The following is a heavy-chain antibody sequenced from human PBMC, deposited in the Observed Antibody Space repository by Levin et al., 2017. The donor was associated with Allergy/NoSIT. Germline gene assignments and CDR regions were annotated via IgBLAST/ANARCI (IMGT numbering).Heavy chain of an antibody. CDR3: ARAFHYDNSGYWYFDL. CDR1: GFTFSDHY. J-gene: IGHJ2*01. CDR2: TRNKAKSYTT. V-gene: IGHV3-72*01. D-gene: IGHD3-22*01. Sequence: GESLKISCAASGFTFSDHYMDWVRQAPGKGLEWVGRTRNKAKSYTTEYAASVKGRFTVSRDGVKDSLYLQMNSLKTEDTAVYYCARAFHYDNSGYWYFDLWGRGTLVTVSS.